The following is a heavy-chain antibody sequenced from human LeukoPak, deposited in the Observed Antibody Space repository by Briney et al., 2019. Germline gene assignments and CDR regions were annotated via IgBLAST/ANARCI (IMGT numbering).Heavy chain of an antibody. CDR2: ISGSGGST. CDR1: GFTFSSYA. D-gene: IGHD4-17*01. V-gene: IGHV3-23*01. J-gene: IGHJ4*02. Sequence: PGASLRLSCAASGFTFSSYAMSWVRQAPGKGLEGVSAISGSGGSTYYADSVKGRFTISRDNSKNTLYLQMNSLRAEDTAVYYCAKLVIGYGELDYWGQGTLVTVSS. CDR3: AKLVIGYGELDY.